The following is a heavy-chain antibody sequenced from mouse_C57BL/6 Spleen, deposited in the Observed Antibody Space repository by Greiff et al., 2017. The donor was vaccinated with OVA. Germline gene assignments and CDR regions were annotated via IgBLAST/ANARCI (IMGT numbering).Heavy chain of an antibody. V-gene: IGHV5-4*01. J-gene: IGHJ2*01. CDR3: ARDRELGCRDYFDY. CDR2: ISDGGSYT. CDR1: GFTFSSYA. Sequence: EVQVVESGGGLVKPGGSLKLSCAASGFTFSSYAMSWVRQTPEKRLEWVATISDGGSYTYYPDNVKGRFTISRDNAKNNLYLQMSHLKSEDTAMYYCARDRELGCRDYFDYWGQGTTLTVSS. D-gene: IGHD4-1*01.